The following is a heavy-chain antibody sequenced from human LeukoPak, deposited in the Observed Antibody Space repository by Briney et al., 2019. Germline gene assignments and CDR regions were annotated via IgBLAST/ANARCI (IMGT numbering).Heavy chain of an antibody. CDR3: AKGSNTAARLFDY. CDR2: ISGSGGNT. CDR1: GLTFSRDW. V-gene: IGHV3-23*01. J-gene: IGHJ4*02. Sequence: PGGSLRLSCEASGLTFSRDWMSWVRQAPGKGLEWVSTISGSGGNTYYADSVKGRFTISRDNSKNTLFLQMNSLRAEDTAVYYCAKGSNTAARLFDYWGQGTLVTVSS. D-gene: IGHD6-6*01.